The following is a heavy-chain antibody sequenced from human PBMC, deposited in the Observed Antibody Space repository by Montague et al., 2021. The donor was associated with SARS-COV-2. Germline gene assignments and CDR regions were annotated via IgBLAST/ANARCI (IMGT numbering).Heavy chain of an antibody. CDR1: GSTFNSYN. CDR2: ISTSTYI. J-gene: IGHJ4*02. CDR3: ARDGWMTTMTTFDY. V-gene: IGHV3-21*01. D-gene: IGHD4-17*01. Sequence: SLRLSCAASGSTFNSYNMNWVRQAPGKGLEWVSHISTSTYIDYADSVKGRFTISRDNAKSSLYLQMHSLRVEDTAVYYCARDGWMTTMTTFDYWGQGTLVTVSS.